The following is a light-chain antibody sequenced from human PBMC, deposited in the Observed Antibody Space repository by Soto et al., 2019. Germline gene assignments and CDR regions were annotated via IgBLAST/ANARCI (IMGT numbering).Light chain of an antibody. CDR3: CSYAGSSPV. J-gene: IGLJ2*01. CDR1: SSDVGSYNL. V-gene: IGLV2-23*01. Sequence: QSVLTQPASVSGSPGQSITISCTGTSSDVGSYNLVSWYQQHPGKAPKLMIYEGSKRPSWVSNRFSGSKSGNTASLTISGLQAEDEADYYCCSYAGSSPVFGGGTKLTVL. CDR2: EGS.